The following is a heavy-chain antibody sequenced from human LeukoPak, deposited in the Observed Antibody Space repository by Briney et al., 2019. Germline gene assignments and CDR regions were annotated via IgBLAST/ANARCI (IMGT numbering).Heavy chain of an antibody. D-gene: IGHD3-10*02. CDR1: GFTFSSYE. Sequence: SGGSLRLSCAASGFTFSSYEMNWVRQAPGKGLEWVSYISSSGSTIYYADSVKGRFTISRDNAKNSLQLQMNSLRAEDTAVYYCAELGITMIGGVWGKGTTVTISS. V-gene: IGHV3-48*03. CDR2: ISSSGSTI. CDR3: AELGITMIGGV. J-gene: IGHJ6*04.